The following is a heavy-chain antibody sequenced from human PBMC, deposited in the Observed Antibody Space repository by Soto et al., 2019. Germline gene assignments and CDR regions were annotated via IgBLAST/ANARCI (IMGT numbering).Heavy chain of an antibody. D-gene: IGHD3-22*01. J-gene: IGHJ4*02. V-gene: IGHV3-23*01. CDR2: IIGSGDST. Sequence: GGSLRLSGAASGFTFSSYAMSWVRQAPGKGLEWVSAIIGSGDSTYYAASVKGRFTISRDNSKNTLYLQMNSLRAEDTAVYYCAKDLRSYYYDSSGYYYFPDSWGQGTLVTVSS. CDR1: GFTFSSYA. CDR3: AKDLRSYYYDSSGYYYFPDS.